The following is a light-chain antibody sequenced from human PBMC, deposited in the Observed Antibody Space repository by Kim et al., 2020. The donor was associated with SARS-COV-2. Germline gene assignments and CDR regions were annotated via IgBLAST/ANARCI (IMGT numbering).Light chain of an antibody. CDR1: QSVSSSY. CDR3: QQYGGSSWT. Sequence: SPGERATLSCRASQSVSSSYLAWYQQKPGQAPRLVIYGASSRATGIPDRFSGSGSVTDFTLTISRLEPEDFAVYYCQQYGGSSWTFGQGTKVDIK. J-gene: IGKJ1*01. CDR2: GAS. V-gene: IGKV3-20*01.